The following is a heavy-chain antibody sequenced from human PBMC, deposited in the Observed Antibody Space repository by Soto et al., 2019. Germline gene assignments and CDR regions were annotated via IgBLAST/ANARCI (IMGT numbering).Heavy chain of an antibody. V-gene: IGHV4-30-2*01. CDR1: GGSISSGGYS. CDR3: ARDQLEGNWFDP. Sequence: QLPLQESGSGLVRPSQTLSLTCAVSGGSISSGGYSWNLIRHPPGKGLEWIGYIYHSGSTLYNPSLKSRVTISVDKSKNQFSLKLSSVTAADTAVYYCARDQLEGNWFDPWGQGTLVTVSS. CDR2: IYHSGST. J-gene: IGHJ5*02. D-gene: IGHD1-1*01.